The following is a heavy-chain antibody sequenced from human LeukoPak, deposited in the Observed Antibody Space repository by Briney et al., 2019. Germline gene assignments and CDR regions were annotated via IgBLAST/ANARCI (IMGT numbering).Heavy chain of an antibody. CDR2: FYSGGST. D-gene: IGHD3-10*01. CDR1: GFIVSSNH. J-gene: IGHJ3*02. Sequence: GSLRLSCVVSGFIVSSNHISWVRQTPGKGLEWVSVFYSGGSTYYADSVKGRFTISRDNSKNTVHLQMNSLRVEDTAVYYCAREGSLGGLSTFDIWGQGTMVTVSS. CDR3: AREGSLGGLSTFDI. V-gene: IGHV3-53*01.